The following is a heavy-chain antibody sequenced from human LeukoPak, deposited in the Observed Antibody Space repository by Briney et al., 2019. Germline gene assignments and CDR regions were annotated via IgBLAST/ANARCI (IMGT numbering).Heavy chain of an antibody. CDR1: GFTFSSYA. D-gene: IGHD3-22*01. Sequence: HSGGSLRLSCAASGFTFSSYAMSWVRQAPGKGLEWVSAISGSGGSTYYADSVKGRFTISRDNSKNTLYLQMNSLRAEDTAVYYCAKDSLPSWYYYDSSGYYRLLYFDYWGQGTLVTVSS. CDR2: ISGSGGST. V-gene: IGHV3-23*01. CDR3: AKDSLPSWYYYDSSGYYRLLYFDY. J-gene: IGHJ4*02.